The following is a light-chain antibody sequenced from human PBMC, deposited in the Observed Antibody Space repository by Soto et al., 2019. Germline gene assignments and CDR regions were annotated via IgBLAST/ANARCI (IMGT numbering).Light chain of an antibody. CDR3: AAWDDSLNDYV. J-gene: IGLJ1*01. Sequence: QSVLTQQPAASGTPGQRVTISCSGSSSNIGSNTVNWYQQLPGTAPKLLIYSNNQRPSGVPDRFSGSKSGTSASLAISGLQSEDEADYYCAAWDDSLNDYVFGTGTKVTVL. CDR1: SSNIGSNT. V-gene: IGLV1-44*01. CDR2: SNN.